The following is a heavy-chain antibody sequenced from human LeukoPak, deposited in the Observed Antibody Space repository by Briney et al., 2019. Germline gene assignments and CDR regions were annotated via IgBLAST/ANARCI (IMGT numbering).Heavy chain of an antibody. D-gene: IGHD3-3*01. Sequence: GGSLRLSCATSRFTVSSNYMSWIRQAPGRGLEWVSVIYSGGSTYYADSVKGRFTICRGNSKNTLYLQRNSLRAEDTAVYYCARKKNYVFGSVYYWNALDIGDQGTRATVSS. V-gene: IGHV3-66*02. CDR3: ARKKNYVFGSVYYWNALDI. J-gene: IGHJ3*02. CDR1: RFTVSSNY. CDR2: IYSGGST.